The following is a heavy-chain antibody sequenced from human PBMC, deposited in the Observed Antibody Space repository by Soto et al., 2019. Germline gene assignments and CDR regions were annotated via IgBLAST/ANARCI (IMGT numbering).Heavy chain of an antibody. Sequence: QVQLVESGGGVVQPGRSLRLSCAASGFSLSNYGIHWVRQAPGKGLEWVAVISYDGSNKYYADSVKGRFTVSRDSSKNTLYLQMNSLRAEDTAVYYCARDKHPLVLVPDLIDYWGQGTLVTVSS. CDR3: ARDKHPLVLVPDLIDY. V-gene: IGHV3-30*03. D-gene: IGHD2-2*01. J-gene: IGHJ4*02. CDR2: ISYDGSNK. CDR1: GFSLSNYG.